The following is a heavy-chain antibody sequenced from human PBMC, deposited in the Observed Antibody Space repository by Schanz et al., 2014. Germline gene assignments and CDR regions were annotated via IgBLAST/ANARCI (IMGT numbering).Heavy chain of an antibody. Sequence: QVQLVESGGGVVRPGRSLRLSCATSGFTFSRFGMHWVRQAPGKGPEWVALVWSDGNTKYYVDSVKGRFTISRDNAKNSLYLQMNSLTAEDTAVYYCARGPIPIQGVPMDFWGQGTLVTVSS. CDR2: VWSDGNTK. CDR1: GFTFSRFG. CDR3: ARGPIPIQGVPMDF. D-gene: IGHD3-10*01. V-gene: IGHV3-33*03. J-gene: IGHJ4*02.